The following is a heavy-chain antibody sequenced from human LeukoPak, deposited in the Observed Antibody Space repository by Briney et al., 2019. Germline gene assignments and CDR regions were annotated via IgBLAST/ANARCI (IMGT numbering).Heavy chain of an antibody. J-gene: IGHJ3*02. CDR1: GYTFTGYY. Sequence: ASVKVSCKASGYTFTGYYMHWVRQAPGQGLEWMGWINPNSGDTNYAQKFQGRVTMTRDTSISTAYMELSRLRSDDTAVYYCARGYSRQNDAFDIWGQGTMVTVSS. CDR3: ARGYSRQNDAFDI. V-gene: IGHV1-2*02. CDR2: INPNSGDT. D-gene: IGHD6-13*01.